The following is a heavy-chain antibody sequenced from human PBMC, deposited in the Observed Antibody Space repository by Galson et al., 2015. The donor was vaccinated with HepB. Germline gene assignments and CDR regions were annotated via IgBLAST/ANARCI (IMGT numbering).Heavy chain of an antibody. J-gene: IGHJ5*02. CDR3: ARESSSWYFSP. CDR1: GGTFSSYA. D-gene: IGHD6-13*01. CDR2: IIPILGIA. Sequence: SVKVSCKASGGTFSSYAISWVRQAPGQGLEWMGRIIPILGIANYAQKFQGRVTITADKSTSTAYMELSSLRSEDTAVYYCARESSSWYFSPWGQGTLVTVSS. V-gene: IGHV1-69*04.